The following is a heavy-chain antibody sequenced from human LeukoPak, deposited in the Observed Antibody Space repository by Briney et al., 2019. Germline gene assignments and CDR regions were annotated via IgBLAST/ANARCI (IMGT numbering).Heavy chain of an antibody. CDR2: IIPIFGTA. Sequence: SAKVSCKASGGTFSSYAISWVRQAPGQGLEWMGGIIPIFGTANYAQKFQGRVTITTDEYTSTAYMELSSLRSEDTAVYYCAREGYCSSTSCPADAFDIWGQGTMVTVSS. D-gene: IGHD2-2*01. J-gene: IGHJ3*02. CDR3: AREGYCSSTSCPADAFDI. V-gene: IGHV1-69*05. CDR1: GGTFSSYA.